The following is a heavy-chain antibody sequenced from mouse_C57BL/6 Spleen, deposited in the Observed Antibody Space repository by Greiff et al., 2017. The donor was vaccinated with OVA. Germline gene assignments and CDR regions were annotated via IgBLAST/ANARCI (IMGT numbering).Heavy chain of an antibody. CDR3: ARGGYDYAFAY. V-gene: IGHV1-22*01. Sequence: VQLKESGPELVKPGASVKMSCKASGYTFTDYNMHWVKQSHGKSLEWIGYINPNNGGTSYNQKFKGKATLTVNKSSSTAYMELRSLTSEDSAVYYCARGGYDYAFAYWGQGTLVTVSA. J-gene: IGHJ3*01. CDR2: INPNNGGT. D-gene: IGHD2-4*01. CDR1: GYTFTDYN.